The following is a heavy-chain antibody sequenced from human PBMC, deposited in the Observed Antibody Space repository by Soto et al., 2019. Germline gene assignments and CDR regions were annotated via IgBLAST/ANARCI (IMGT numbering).Heavy chain of an antibody. CDR3: VRDSTTTWWGSWS. CDR2: INTGNGNT. CDR1: GYTFSSYS. J-gene: IGHJ5*02. V-gene: IGHV1-3*04. Sequence: QVQLVQSGAEVKKPGASVKVLCKTSGYTFSSYSMHWVRQAPGQRPEWMGWINTGNGNTRYSAKFQDRVTIARDTSASTGYMELYSLTSEDSATYYCVRDSTTTWWGSWSWGQGPLITVSS. D-gene: IGHD2-15*01.